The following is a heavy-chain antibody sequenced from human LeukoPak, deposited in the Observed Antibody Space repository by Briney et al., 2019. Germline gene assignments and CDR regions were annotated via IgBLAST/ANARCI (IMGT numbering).Heavy chain of an antibody. CDR3: ARDEFTGYYYGMDV. Sequence: PGGSLRLSCAASGFTVSSNYMSWVRQAPGKGLEWVSVIYSGGSTYYADSVKGRFTISRDNSKNTLYLQMNSLRAEDTAVYYCARDEFTGYYYGMDVWGQGTTVTVSS. V-gene: IGHV3-66*01. J-gene: IGHJ6*02. CDR1: GFTVSSNY. D-gene: IGHD3-10*01. CDR2: IYSGGST.